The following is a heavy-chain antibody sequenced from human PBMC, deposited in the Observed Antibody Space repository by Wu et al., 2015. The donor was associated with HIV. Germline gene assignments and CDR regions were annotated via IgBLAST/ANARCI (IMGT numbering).Heavy chain of an antibody. CDR2: INPSGGST. J-gene: IGHJ3*02. CDR3: ARGAVKDAFHI. Sequence: QVHLVQSGAEVKKPGASVKVSCRASEYTFNSYYVHWVRQAPGKGLEWMGIINPSGGSTNYAQKFQGRMFMTRDTSSRTVYMEVSNLRSEDAAVYYCARGAVKDAFHIWGQGTMVTVTS. CDR1: EYTFNSYY. V-gene: IGHV1-46*02.